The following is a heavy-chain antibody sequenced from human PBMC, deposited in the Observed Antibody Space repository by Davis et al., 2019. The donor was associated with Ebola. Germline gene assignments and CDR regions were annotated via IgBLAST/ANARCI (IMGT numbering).Heavy chain of an antibody. J-gene: IGHJ4*02. Sequence: GESLKISCAASGFTVSSNYMSWVRQAPGKGLEWVSVIYSGGSTYYADSVKGRITISRDNSKNTLYLQMNSLRAEDTAVYYCARGWRYGGLIDYWGQGTLVTVSS. CDR2: IYSGGST. V-gene: IGHV3-53*01. CDR1: GFTVSSNY. CDR3: ARGWRYGGLIDY. D-gene: IGHD4-23*01.